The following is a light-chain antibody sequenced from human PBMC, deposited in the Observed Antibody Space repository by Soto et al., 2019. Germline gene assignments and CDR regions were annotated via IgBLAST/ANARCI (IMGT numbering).Light chain of an antibody. V-gene: IGLV1-47*02. CDR1: TSNIGSNF. CDR2: SDR. CDR3: ATGDDSLSGVL. Sequence: QSVLTQPPSASETPGQRIFISCSGSTSNIGSNFVFWYQQLPGAAPKLLIYSDRQRPSGVPDRFAGSKSGTSASLAISGHRAEDEAHYCCATGDDSLSGVLFGGETKLTVL. J-gene: IGLJ2*01.